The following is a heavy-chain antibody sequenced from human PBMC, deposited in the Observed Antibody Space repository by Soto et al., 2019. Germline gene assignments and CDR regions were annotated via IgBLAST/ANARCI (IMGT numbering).Heavy chain of an antibody. V-gene: IGHV3-23*01. CDR3: AKPLSKLAVLGVALDY. D-gene: IGHD3-3*02. J-gene: IGHJ4*02. CDR2: VSGNGDST. Sequence: GGSLRLSCAASGFTFNNYAMIWVRQAPGKGLEWVSSVSGNGDSTYYADSVKGRFTISRDNSKDTLNLQMNSLRAEDTAVYYCAKPLSKLAVLGVALDYWGQGALVTVSS. CDR1: GFTFNNYA.